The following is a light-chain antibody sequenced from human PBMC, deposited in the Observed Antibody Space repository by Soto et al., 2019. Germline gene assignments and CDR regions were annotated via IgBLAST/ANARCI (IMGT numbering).Light chain of an antibody. CDR2: AAS. J-gene: IGKJ1*01. CDR3: QQSYSTPRT. Sequence: IQMTQPPSNLSGPARDRVTIPSRASQTISSWLAWYQQKPGKAPKLLIYAASSVQSGVPSRFSGSGSGTDFTLTISSLQPEDFATYYCQQSYSTPRTFGEGTKVDIK. CDR1: QTISSW. V-gene: IGKV1-39*01.